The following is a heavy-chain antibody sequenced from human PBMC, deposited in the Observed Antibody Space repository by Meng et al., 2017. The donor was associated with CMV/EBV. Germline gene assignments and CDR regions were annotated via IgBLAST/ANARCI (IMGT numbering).Heavy chain of an antibody. CDR1: GFTFSDYY. CDR2: ISSSGSTI. CDR3: AGEKLTNDYGDSYFDY. D-gene: IGHD4-17*01. J-gene: IGHJ4*02. V-gene: IGHV3-11*04. Sequence: GESLKISCAASGFTFSDYYMSWIRQAPGKGLEWVSYISSSGSTIYYADSVKGRFTISRDNAKNSLYLQMNSLRAEDTAVYYCAGEKLTNDYGDSYFDYWGQGTLVTVSS.